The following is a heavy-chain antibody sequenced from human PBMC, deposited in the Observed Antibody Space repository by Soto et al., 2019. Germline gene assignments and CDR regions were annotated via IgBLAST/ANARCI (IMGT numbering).Heavy chain of an antibody. J-gene: IGHJ3*02. CDR3: ATEGASYASGGYSIRGAFDI. Sequence: PSETLSLTCSVSGDSISRIDYYWTWIRQHPEKGLEWIGNIYFRGNTYYSPSLESRLTISVDTSKNQFSLKLTSVTAADTAVYYCATEGASYASGGYSIRGAFDIWGQGTMVTVSS. CDR2: IYFRGNT. V-gene: IGHV4-31*03. D-gene: IGHD3-22*01. CDR1: GDSISRIDYY.